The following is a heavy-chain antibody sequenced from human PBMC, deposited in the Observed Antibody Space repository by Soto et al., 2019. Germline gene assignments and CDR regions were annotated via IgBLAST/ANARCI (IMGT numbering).Heavy chain of an antibody. CDR3: ARDQARTIFGVVIHYYYYGMDV. Sequence: SVKVSCKASGGTFSSYAISWVRQAPGQGLEWMGGIIPIFGTANHAQKFQGRVTITADESTSTAYMELSSLRSEGTAVYYCARDQARTIFGVVIHYYYYGMDVWGQGTTVTVSS. D-gene: IGHD3-3*01. CDR1: GGTFSSYA. J-gene: IGHJ6*02. CDR2: IIPIFGTA. V-gene: IGHV1-69*13.